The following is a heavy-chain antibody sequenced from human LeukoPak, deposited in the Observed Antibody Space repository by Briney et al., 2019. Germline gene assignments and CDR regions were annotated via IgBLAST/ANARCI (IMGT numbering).Heavy chain of an antibody. D-gene: IGHD3-10*01. Sequence: QPGGSLRLSCAASGFTFSNYAMRWVRPAPGKGLEWFSAISGSGGSTYYADSVKGRFTICSDKSKNTLYLQMNHMRADDTALYCCGKVFIDGNAWSGDGPWEYWGRGARVTVSS. J-gene: IGHJ4*02. CDR3: GKVFIDGNAWSGDGPWEY. CDR1: GFTFSNYA. V-gene: IGHV3-23*01. CDR2: ISGSGGST.